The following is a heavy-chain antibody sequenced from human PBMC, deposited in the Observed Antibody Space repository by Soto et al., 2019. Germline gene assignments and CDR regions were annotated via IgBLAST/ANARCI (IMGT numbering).Heavy chain of an antibody. CDR1: GGSVTNSSYY. CDR2: VYYRGRS. D-gene: IGHD4-4*01. CDR3: VSQRTTVTTQAYFDY. Sequence: SETLSLTCTVSGGSVTNSSYYWGWIRQSPGKGLEWIGSVYYRGRSYSKSSVKSRVTISVDTSKNQFSLNLNSVTASDTAVYFCVSQRTTVTTQAYFDYWGPGALVTVSS. J-gene: IGHJ4*02. V-gene: IGHV4-39*01.